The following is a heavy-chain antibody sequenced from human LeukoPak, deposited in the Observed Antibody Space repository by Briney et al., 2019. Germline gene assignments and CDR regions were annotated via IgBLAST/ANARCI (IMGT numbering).Heavy chain of an antibody. V-gene: IGHV1-69*01. CDR1: GGTFSSYA. CDR2: IIPIFGTA. Sequence: PWASVTVSRKASGGTFSSYAISWVRQAPGQGLEWMGGIIPIFGTANYAQKFQGRVTITADESTSTAYMELSSLRSEDTAVYYCADTTVTTNNWGQGTLVTVSS. J-gene: IGHJ4*02. CDR3: ADTTVTTNN. D-gene: IGHD4-17*01.